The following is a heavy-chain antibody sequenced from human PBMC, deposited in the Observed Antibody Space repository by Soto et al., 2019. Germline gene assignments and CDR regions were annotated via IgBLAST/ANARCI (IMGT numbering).Heavy chain of an antibody. Sequence: SLRLSCAASGFTFSSYAMHWVRQAPGKGLEWVAVISYDGSNKYYADSVKGRFTISRDNSKNTLYLLMNSLRADDTAVYYCARGPSTLTRFDYWGQGTLVTVPQ. CDR2: ISYDGSNK. D-gene: IGHD2-15*01. J-gene: IGHJ4*02. V-gene: IGHV3-30-3*01. CDR1: GFTFSSYA. CDR3: ARGPSTLTRFDY.